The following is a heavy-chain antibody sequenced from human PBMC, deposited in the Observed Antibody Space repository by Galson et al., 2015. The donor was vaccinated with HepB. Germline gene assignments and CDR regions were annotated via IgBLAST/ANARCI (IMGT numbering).Heavy chain of an antibody. D-gene: IGHD6-6*01. V-gene: IGHV6-1*01. CDR1: GDSASSHSAA. CDR3: ARKSSIAEAFEI. Sequence: CAISGDSASSHSAAWNWIRQSPSRGLEWLGRTYYRSKWSNDYAVSVKSRIIIKPDTSKNQFSLQLNSVTPEDTAVYYCARKSSIAEAFEIWGQGTMVTVSS. CDR2: TYYRSKWSN. J-gene: IGHJ3*02.